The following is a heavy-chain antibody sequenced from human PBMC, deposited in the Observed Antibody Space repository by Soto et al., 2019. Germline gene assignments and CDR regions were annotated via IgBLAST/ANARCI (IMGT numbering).Heavy chain of an antibody. CDR1: GGTFSSYA. J-gene: IGHJ5*02. CDR3: ARALSGGQQLVVGWFDP. Sequence: QVQLVQSGAEVKKPGSSVKVSCKASGGTFSSYAISWVQQAPGQGLEWMGGIIPSFGTANYAQKFQGRVPITADESTSTAYMELSSLRSEDTAVYYCARALSGGQQLVVGWFDPWGQGTLVTVSS. D-gene: IGHD6-13*01. V-gene: IGHV1-69*01. CDR2: IIPSFGTA.